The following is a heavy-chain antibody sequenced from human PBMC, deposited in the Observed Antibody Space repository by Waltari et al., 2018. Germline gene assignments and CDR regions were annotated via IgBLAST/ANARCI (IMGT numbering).Heavy chain of an antibody. CDR3: AKDRYCNYISCYGGWVY. Sequence: EVQLVESGGGLVQPGGSLRLSCAASGFTFSSYAMSWVRQAPGKGLYLFSVISGSGDNTYYADSVKGRFTISRDNSKNTLYLQMNSLRADDTATYYCAKDRYCNYISCYGGWVYWGQGNLVTVSS. CDR1: GFTFSSYA. V-gene: IGHV3-23*04. D-gene: IGHD2-2*01. CDR2: ISGSGDNT. J-gene: IGHJ4*02.